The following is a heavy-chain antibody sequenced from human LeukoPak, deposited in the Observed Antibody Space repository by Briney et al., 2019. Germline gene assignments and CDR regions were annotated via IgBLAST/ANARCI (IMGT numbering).Heavy chain of an antibody. CDR3: AKEDNYCSSTSCYFLDY. Sequence: PGGSLRLSCAASGFTFSTYGIHWVRQAPGKGLEWVAFIRYDGSNKYYADSVKGRFTISRDNSKNTLYLQMNSLRAEDTAVYYCAKEDNYCSSTSCYFLDYWGQGTLVTVSS. CDR2: IRYDGSNK. CDR1: GFTFSTYG. V-gene: IGHV3-30*02. D-gene: IGHD2-2*01. J-gene: IGHJ4*02.